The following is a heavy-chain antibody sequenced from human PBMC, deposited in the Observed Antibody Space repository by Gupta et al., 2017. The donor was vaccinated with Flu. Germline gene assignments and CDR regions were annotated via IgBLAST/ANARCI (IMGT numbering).Heavy chain of an antibody. J-gene: IGHJ5*02. CDR2: IYYSGSA. V-gene: IGHV4-39*01. CDR3: ARHVSGSSQKFDP. D-gene: IGHD6-6*01. Sequence: IRQPPGKGLGWIGSIYYSGSAYYNPSLKSRVTISVDTSKNQFSLRLSSVTAADTAVYYCARHVSGSSQKFDPWGQGTLVTVSS.